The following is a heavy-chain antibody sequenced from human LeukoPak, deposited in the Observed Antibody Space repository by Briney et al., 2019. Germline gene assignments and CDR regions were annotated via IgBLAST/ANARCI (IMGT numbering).Heavy chain of an antibody. V-gene: IGHV1-8*01. Sequence: GASVKVSCKASGYTFTSYDINWVRQATGQGLEWMGWMNPNSGNTGYAQKFQGRVTMTRNTSISTAYMELSSLRSEDTAVYYCARGGVVRWLGSWDWFDPWGQGTLVTVSS. CDR3: ARGGVVRWLGSWDWFDP. J-gene: IGHJ5*02. CDR1: GYTFTSYD. CDR2: MNPNSGNT. D-gene: IGHD6-19*01.